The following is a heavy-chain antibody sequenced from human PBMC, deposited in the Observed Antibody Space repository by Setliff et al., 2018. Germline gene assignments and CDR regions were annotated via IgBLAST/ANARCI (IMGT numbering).Heavy chain of an antibody. CDR3: ARDSPEMVAPPAAHCFDP. Sequence: SVKVSCKASGYTFTKYYMHWVRQAPGQGLEWMGIINPTGGLTRYAQKFQGRVTMTTDTSTSTAYMELRSLRSDDTAVYYCARDSPEMVAPPAAHCFDPWGQGTLVTVSS. CDR1: GYTFTKYY. J-gene: IGHJ5*02. D-gene: IGHD2-15*01. CDR2: INPTGGLT. V-gene: IGHV1-46*01.